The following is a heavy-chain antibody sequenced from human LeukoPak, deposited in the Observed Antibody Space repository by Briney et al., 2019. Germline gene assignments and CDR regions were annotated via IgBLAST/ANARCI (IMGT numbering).Heavy chain of an antibody. CDR2: INHSGST. Sequence: SETLSLTCAVYGGSFSGYYWSWIRQPPGKGLEWIGEINHSGSTNYNPSLKSRVTISVDTSRNQFSLKLSSVTVADTAVYYCAGRRVAATNYWGQGTLVTVSS. D-gene: IGHD2-15*01. CDR3: AGRRVAATNY. J-gene: IGHJ4*02. V-gene: IGHV4-34*01. CDR1: GGSFSGYY.